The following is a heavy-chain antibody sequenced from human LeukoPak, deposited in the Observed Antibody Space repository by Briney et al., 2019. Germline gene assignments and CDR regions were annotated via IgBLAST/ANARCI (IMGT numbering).Heavy chain of an antibody. CDR1: GFTFSSYS. CDR2: ISSSSYI. CDR3: AREGSGYDYNY. D-gene: IGHD5-12*01. Sequence: PGGSLRLSCAASGFTFSSYSMNRVRQAPGKGLEWVSSISSSSYIYYADSVKGRFTISRDNAKNSLYLQMNSLRAEDTAVYYCAREGSGYDYNYWGQGTLVTVSS. V-gene: IGHV3-21*01. J-gene: IGHJ4*02.